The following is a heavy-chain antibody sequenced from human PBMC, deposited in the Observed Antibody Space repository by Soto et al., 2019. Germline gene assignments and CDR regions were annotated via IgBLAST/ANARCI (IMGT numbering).Heavy chain of an antibody. CDR2: ISYDGTNK. D-gene: IGHD2-8*01. CDR1: GFSFSISP. Sequence: GGSLRLSCAASGFSFSISPMHWVRQAPGKGPEWVALISYDGTNKFYADSVKSRFTISRDNSKSTLYLQVDSLRPEDAAVYYCAKESVVLMVYASRHFDYWGQGTLVTVSS. J-gene: IGHJ4*02. V-gene: IGHV3-30-3*01. CDR3: AKESVVLMVYASRHFDY.